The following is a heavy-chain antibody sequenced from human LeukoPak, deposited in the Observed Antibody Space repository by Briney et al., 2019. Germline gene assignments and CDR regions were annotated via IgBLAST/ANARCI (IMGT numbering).Heavy chain of an antibody. V-gene: IGHV4-38-2*02. CDR3: ARLGPGGHGEFDY. CDR2: IYPSGST. Sequence: PSETLSLTCTVSGYSISNGYYWGWIRQPPGTGLEWIGSIYPSGSTFYNPSLKSRLTISVDTSKTQFSLKLTSVTAADTAVYYCARLGPGGHGEFDYWGQGTLVTVSS. D-gene: IGHD3-10*01. CDR1: GYSISNGYY. J-gene: IGHJ4*02.